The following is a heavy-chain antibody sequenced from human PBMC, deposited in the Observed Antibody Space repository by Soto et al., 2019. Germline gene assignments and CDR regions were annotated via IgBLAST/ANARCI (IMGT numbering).Heavy chain of an antibody. Sequence: EVQLLESGGGLVQPGGSLRLSCAASGFTFNNYVMAWVRQAPGKGLEWVSGISGSDGSTVYADCMEGRYSISRDNSKNTLYLQVHSLRAGDTAVYYCVRVNFRGTQLWLEAFDYWGRRTLVSVSS. CDR3: VRVNFRGTQLWLEAFDY. J-gene: IGHJ4*02. CDR1: GFTFNNYV. V-gene: IGHV3-23*01. D-gene: IGHD3-10*01. CDR2: ISGSDGST.